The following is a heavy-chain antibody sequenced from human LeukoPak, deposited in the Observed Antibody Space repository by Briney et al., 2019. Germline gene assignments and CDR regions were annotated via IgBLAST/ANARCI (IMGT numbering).Heavy chain of an antibody. CDR2: ISYDGSNK. CDR3: ARERPVYYFDY. J-gene: IGHJ4*02. V-gene: IGHV3-30*04. CDR1: GFTFSSYA. Sequence: GGSLRLSCAASGFTFSSYAIHWVRQAPGKGLEWVADISYDGSNKYYADSVKGRFTISRDNSKNTLYLQMNSLRAEDTAVYYCARERPVYYFDYWGQGTLVTVSS.